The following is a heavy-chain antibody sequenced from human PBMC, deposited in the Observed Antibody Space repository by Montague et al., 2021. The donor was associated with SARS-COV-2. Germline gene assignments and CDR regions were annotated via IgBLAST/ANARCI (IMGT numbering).Heavy chain of an antibody. Sequence: TLSLTCTVSGGSISSGNYYWSWIRQPAGEGLEWIGHVYASGITNYNPSLKSRVTISLDTSKNQFSMRLSSVTAADTALYYCISGLARGDSWGQGTLVTVSS. CDR1: GGSISSGNYY. J-gene: IGHJ4*02. D-gene: IGHD2-15*01. CDR3: ISGLARGDS. CDR2: VYASGIT. V-gene: IGHV4-61*09.